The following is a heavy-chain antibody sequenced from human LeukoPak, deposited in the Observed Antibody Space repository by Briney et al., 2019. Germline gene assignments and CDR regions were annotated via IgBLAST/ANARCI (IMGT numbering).Heavy chain of an antibody. CDR3: ASSSGSDYPDYFNY. Sequence: AGGSLRLSCAASGFTFSTYWMSWVRQAPGKGLEWVANIKQDGSEKYYVDSVKGRFTISRDNAKNSLYLQMNSLRAEDTTVYYCASSSGSDYPDYFNYWGQGTLVTVSS. D-gene: IGHD4-17*01. CDR2: IKQDGSEK. CDR1: GFTFSTYW. V-gene: IGHV3-7*01. J-gene: IGHJ4*02.